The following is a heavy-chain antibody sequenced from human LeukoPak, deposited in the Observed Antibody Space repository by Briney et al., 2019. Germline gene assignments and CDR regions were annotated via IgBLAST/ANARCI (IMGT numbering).Heavy chain of an antibody. Sequence: GSSVKVSCKASGGTFSSYAISWVRQAPGQGLEWMGRIIPIFGIASYAQKFQGRVTITADKSTSTAYMELSSLRSEDAAVYYCARDGYNNHFDYWGQGTLVTVSS. V-gene: IGHV1-69*04. CDR1: GGTFSSYA. J-gene: IGHJ4*02. CDR2: IIPIFGIA. D-gene: IGHD5-24*01. CDR3: ARDGYNNHFDY.